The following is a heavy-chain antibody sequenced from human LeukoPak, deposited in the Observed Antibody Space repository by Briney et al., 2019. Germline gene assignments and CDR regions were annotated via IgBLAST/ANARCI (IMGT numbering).Heavy chain of an antibody. CDR3: ARASKPYYYDSSGYYFDY. V-gene: IGHV3-21*01. D-gene: IGHD3-22*01. J-gene: IGHJ4*02. CDR2: ISSSSSYI. CDR1: GFTFSSYS. Sequence: GGSLRLSCAASGFTFSSYSMNWVRQAPGKGLEWVSSISSSSSYIYHADSVKGRFTISRDNAKNSLYLQMNSLRAEDTAVYYCARASKPYYYDSSGYYFDYWGQGTLVTVSS.